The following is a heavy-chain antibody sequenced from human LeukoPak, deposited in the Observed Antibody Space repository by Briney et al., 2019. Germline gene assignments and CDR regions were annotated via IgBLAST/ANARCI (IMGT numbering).Heavy chain of an antibody. CDR3: YHYTKGLDY. J-gene: IGHJ4*02. V-gene: IGHV4-34*03. CDR2: GNDSGGT. CDR1: GGSLNGHY. Sequence: SETLSLTCAVYGGSLNGHYWSWIRQPPGKGLEWIGEGNDSGGTKFNPSLKSRVTISADTSKNQFSLKLSSVTAADTAVYYCYHYTKGLDYWGQGTLVTVSS. D-gene: IGHD3-22*01.